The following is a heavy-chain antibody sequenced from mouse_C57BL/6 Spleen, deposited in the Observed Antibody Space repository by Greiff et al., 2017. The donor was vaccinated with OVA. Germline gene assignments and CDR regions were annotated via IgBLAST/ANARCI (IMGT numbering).Heavy chain of an antibody. CDR3: AMYSNSYYAMDY. Sequence: EVQLQQSGPELVKPGASVKISCKASGYTFTDYYMNWVKQSPGKSLEWIGAINPNNGGTSYNQKFKGKATLTVDKSSSTAYMELRSLTSEDSAVYYCAMYSNSYYAMDYWGQGTSVTVSS. CDR1: GYTFTDYY. V-gene: IGHV1-26*01. CDR2: INPNNGGT. J-gene: IGHJ4*01. D-gene: IGHD2-5*01.